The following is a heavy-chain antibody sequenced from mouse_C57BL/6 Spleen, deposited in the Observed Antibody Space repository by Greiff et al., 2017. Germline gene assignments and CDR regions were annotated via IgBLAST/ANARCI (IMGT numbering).Heavy chain of an antibody. CDR2: ISSGGSYT. Sequence: EVQLVESGGDLVKPGGSLKLSCAASGFTFSSYGMSWVRQTPDKRLEWVATISSGGSYTYYPDSVKGRFTISRDNAKNTLYLQMSSLKSEDTAMYYCARHHGWDNYYAMDYWGQGTSVTVSS. V-gene: IGHV5-6*01. J-gene: IGHJ4*01. CDR1: GFTFSSYG. D-gene: IGHD3-3*01. CDR3: ARHHGWDNYYAMDY.